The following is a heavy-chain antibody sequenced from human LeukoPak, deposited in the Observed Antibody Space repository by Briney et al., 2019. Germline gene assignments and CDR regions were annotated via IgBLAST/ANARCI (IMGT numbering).Heavy chain of an antibody. J-gene: IGHJ4*02. CDR1: GGFSSDYY. Sequence: KHSETLFFTCAFYGGFSSDYYWSWIREPRGKVLEWIGEINHSGSTNYNPSLKSRVTISVDTSKNQFSLKLSSVTAADTAVYYCARSSLRVLFYWGQGTLVTVSS. D-gene: IGHD5/OR15-5a*01. CDR3: ARSSLRVLFY. V-gene: IGHV4-34*01. CDR2: INHSGST.